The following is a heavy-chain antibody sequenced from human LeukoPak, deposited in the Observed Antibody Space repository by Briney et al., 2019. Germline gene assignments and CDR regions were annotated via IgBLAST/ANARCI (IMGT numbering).Heavy chain of an antibody. CDR2: ISWDSRTI. CDR1: GLTFGDDA. CDR3: AIPSRSYGSEDGTIVI. V-gene: IGHV3-9*01. D-gene: IGHD3-10*01. J-gene: IGHJ3*02. Sequence: GGSLRLSCAASGLTFGDDAMNRGWQAPGKGLEWVSGISWDSRTINYADSVRGRFTISRDNAKSSLYLQMNSLRPEDTALYYCAIPSRSYGSEDGTIVIWGQGTMVT.